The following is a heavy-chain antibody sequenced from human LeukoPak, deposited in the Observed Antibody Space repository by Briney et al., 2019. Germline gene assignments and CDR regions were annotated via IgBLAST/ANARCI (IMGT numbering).Heavy chain of an antibody. D-gene: IGHD6-13*01. V-gene: IGHV3-53*01. J-gene: IGHJ4*02. CDR2: IYSGGST. Sequence: TGGSLTLSCAPSVFPLSSNYMSWLRQAPGKGLEGVSFIYSGGSTYYADSVKVRFTISRDNSKNTLYLQMNSLRAEATAVYYCARDEASSARVYWGQGPLVTVSS. CDR1: VFPLSSNY. CDR3: ARDEASSARVY.